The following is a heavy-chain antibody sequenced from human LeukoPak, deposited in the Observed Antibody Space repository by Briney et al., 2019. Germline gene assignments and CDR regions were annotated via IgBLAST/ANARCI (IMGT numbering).Heavy chain of an antibody. CDR1: GGSISSGGYY. D-gene: IGHD3-9*01. V-gene: IGHV4-31*03. J-gene: IGHJ4*02. CDR3: ARMGPDDILTGYSDY. CDR2: IYYSGST. Sequence: SETLSLTCTVSGGSISSGGYYWSWTRQHPGKGLEWIGYIYYSGSTYYNPSLKSRVTISVDTSKNQFSLKLSSVTAADTAVYYCARMGPDDILTGYSDYWGQGTLVTVSS.